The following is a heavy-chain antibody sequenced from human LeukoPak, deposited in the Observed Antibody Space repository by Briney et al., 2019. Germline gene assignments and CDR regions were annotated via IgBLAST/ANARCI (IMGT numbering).Heavy chain of an antibody. V-gene: IGHV1-2*02. D-gene: IGHD2-2*01. Sequence: ASVKVSCKASGNTFTGNYMHWVRQAPGQGLEWMGWINPNSGGTKYAQKFQGRVTMTRDTSISTAYMELSSLRSEDTAVYYCARDIGVVNFDYWGQGTLVTVSS. CDR2: INPNSGGT. CDR1: GNTFTGNY. J-gene: IGHJ4*02. CDR3: ARDIGVVNFDY.